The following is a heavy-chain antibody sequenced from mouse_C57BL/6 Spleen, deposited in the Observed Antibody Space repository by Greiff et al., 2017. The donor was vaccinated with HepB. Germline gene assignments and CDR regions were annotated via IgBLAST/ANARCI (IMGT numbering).Heavy chain of an antibody. CDR1: GYTFTSYT. J-gene: IGHJ4*01. CDR2: INPSSGYT. CDR3: ARSPPRDYGSSYYAMDY. V-gene: IGHV1-4*01. Sequence: VQLQQSGAELARPGASVKMSCKASGYTFTSYTMHWVKQRPGQGLEWIGYINPSSGYTKYNQKFKDKDTLTADKSSSTAYMQLSSLTSEDSAVYYCARSPPRDYGSSYYAMDYWGQGTSVTVSS. D-gene: IGHD1-1*01.